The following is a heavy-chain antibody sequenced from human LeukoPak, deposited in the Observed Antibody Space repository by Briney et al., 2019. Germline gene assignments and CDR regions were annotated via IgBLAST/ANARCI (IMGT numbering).Heavy chain of an antibody. CDR3: AREDDSSGYYL. Sequence: PGGSLRLSCAASGFTFSSYSMNWVRQAPGKGLEWVSYISSSSSTIYYADSVKGRFTISRDNAKNSLYLQMNSLRAEDTAVYYCAREDDSSGYYLWGQGTLVTVSS. J-gene: IGHJ4*02. CDR2: ISSSSSTI. V-gene: IGHV3-48*01. CDR1: GFTFSSYS. D-gene: IGHD3-22*01.